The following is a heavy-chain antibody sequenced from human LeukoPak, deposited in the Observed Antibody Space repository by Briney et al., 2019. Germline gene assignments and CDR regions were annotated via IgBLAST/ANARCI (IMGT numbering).Heavy chain of an antibody. CDR2: IWYDGSNK. CDR1: GFTFSSYG. Sequence: GGSLRLSCAASGFTFSSYGMHWVRQAPGKGLEWVAVIWYDGSNKYYADSVKGRFTISRDNSKNTLYVQMNSLRAEDTAVYYCAKDSGIAVTAVGWFDPWGQGTLVTVSS. V-gene: IGHV3-33*06. CDR3: AKDSGIAVTAVGWFDP. J-gene: IGHJ5*02. D-gene: IGHD6-19*01.